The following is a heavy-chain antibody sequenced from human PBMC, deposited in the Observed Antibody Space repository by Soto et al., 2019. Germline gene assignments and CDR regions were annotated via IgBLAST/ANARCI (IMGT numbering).Heavy chain of an antibody. CDR1: GYTFTSYD. CDR2: MNPNTGNS. Sequence: QVQLVQSGAEVRKPGASVKVSCEASGYTFTSYDIHWVRQATGQGLEWMGWMNPNTGNSAYAHKFQGRVTMTSDTSISTAHMELSSLRSEDTAVYYCARRAETNGWNGFGADKYYFDFWGQGTLVTVSS. V-gene: IGHV1-8*01. J-gene: IGHJ4*02. CDR3: ARRAETNGWNGFGADKYYFDF. D-gene: IGHD1-1*01.